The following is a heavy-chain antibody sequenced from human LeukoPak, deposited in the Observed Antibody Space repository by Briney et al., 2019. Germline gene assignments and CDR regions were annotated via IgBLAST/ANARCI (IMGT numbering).Heavy chain of an antibody. V-gene: IGHV4-59*11. Sequence: WETLSLTCTVSGGSIGDHYWTWLRQSPGKGLEWIGQIYYTGRTYYNPSLERRVTISLATTRIQFSLIMTSTTSAVRALYYCARGGTYNDILSFDPWGQGTLVSVSS. CDR1: GGSIGDHY. CDR2: IYYTGRT. D-gene: IGHD3-9*01. CDR3: ARGGTYNDILSFDP. J-gene: IGHJ5*02.